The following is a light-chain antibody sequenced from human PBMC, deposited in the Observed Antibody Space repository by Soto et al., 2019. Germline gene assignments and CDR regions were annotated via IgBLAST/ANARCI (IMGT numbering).Light chain of an antibody. CDR1: QSVRNN. J-gene: IGKJ1*01. CDR2: AAS. CDR3: QHYNNWPPWA. V-gene: IGKV3-15*01. Sequence: ETVMTQSPATLSVSPGERATLSCRASQSVRNNLAWYQQKPGQAPRLLIYAASTRATGIPARFSSSGSGTEFTLTISSPQSEDFAVYYCQHYNNWPPWAFGQGTKVEIK.